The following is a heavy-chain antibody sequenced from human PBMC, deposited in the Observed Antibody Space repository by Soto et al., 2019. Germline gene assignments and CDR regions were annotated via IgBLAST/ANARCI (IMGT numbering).Heavy chain of an antibody. D-gene: IGHD2-2*01. CDR1: GGSISSGGYY. CDR3: ASRDCSSTSCPTDIYWYFDL. J-gene: IGHJ2*01. CDR2: IYYSGST. V-gene: IGHV4-31*03. Sequence: QVQLQESGPGLVKPSQTLSLTCTVSGGSISSGGYYWSWIRQHPGKGLEWIGYIYYSGSTYYNPSLKSRVTISVDTSKNQFSLKLSSVTAADTAVYYCASRDCSSTSCPTDIYWYFDLWGRGTLVTVSS.